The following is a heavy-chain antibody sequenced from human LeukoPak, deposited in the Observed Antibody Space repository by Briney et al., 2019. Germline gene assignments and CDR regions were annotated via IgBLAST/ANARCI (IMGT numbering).Heavy chain of an antibody. CDR1: GGSISSGGYS. CDR2: IYHSGAT. Sequence: SQTLSLTCVVSGGSISSGGYSWSWIRQPPGRGLEFIGYIYHSGATYYNPSLKSRVTISVDRPKDQFSLKLTSVTAADTAVYYCARGPNDILTGYYRTFFVYWGQGALVTVSS. V-gene: IGHV4-30-2*01. J-gene: IGHJ4*02. CDR3: ARGPNDILTGYYRTFFVY. D-gene: IGHD3-9*01.